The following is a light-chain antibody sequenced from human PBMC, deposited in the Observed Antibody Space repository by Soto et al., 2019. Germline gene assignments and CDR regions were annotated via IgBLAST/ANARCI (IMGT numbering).Light chain of an antibody. CDR2: GAS. J-gene: IGKJ5*01. V-gene: IGKV3-15*01. Sequence: EIVMTQSPATLSVSPGDTVTLSCRASQSVRNNLAWYQQKPGQAPRLLIYGASTRATGIPARFSGSGSGTXXTLTXSSLQSEDFALYYCQQYNNWPPITFGQGTRLEIK. CDR1: QSVRNN. CDR3: QQYNNWPPIT.